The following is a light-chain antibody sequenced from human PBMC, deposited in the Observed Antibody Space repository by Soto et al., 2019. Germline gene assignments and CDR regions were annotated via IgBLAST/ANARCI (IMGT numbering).Light chain of an antibody. J-gene: IGKJ1*01. V-gene: IGKV1-39*02. CDR2: AAS. CDR1: QSISSY. CDR3: HQYNNWPWT. Sequence: GDRVTITCRASQSISSYLNWYQQKPGKAPKLLIYAASTLQSGVPSRFSGSGSGTEFTLTISSLQSEDFAVYYCHQYNNWPWTFGQGTKVDIK.